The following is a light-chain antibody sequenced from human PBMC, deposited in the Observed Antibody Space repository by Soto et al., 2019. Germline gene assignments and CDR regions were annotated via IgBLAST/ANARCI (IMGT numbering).Light chain of an antibody. CDR1: QSVSSSY. J-gene: IGKJ3*01. CDR2: GAS. CDR3: QQYGSSSFT. Sequence: EIVLTQSPGTLSLSPGERATHSCRASQSVSSSYLAWYQQKPGQAPRLLIYGASSRATGIPDRFSGSGSGTDFTLTISRLEPEDFAVYYCQQYGSSSFTFGPGTKVHIK. V-gene: IGKV3-20*01.